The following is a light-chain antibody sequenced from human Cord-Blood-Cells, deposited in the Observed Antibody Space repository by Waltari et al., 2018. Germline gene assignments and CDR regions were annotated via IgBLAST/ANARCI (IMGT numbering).Light chain of an antibody. CDR2: EGS. Sequence: QSALTQPASVSGSPGQSITISCTGTSSDVGRYNLVSWYQHHPGKAPNLMIYEGSKRPSGVSNRFSGSKSGNTASLTISGLQAEDEADYYCCSYAGSYVFGTGTKVTVL. CDR1: SSDVGRYNL. J-gene: IGLJ1*01. CDR3: CSYAGSYV. V-gene: IGLV2-23*01.